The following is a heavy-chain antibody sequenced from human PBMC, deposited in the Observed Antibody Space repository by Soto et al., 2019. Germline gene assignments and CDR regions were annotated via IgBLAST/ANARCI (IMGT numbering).Heavy chain of an antibody. V-gene: IGHV3-9*01. CDR2: ISWNRGSI. CDR3: AKGRGESYGRDYFDS. D-gene: IGHD1-26*01. J-gene: IGHJ4*02. Sequence: EVQLVESGGGLVQPGRSLRLSCAASGFTFDDYAMHWVRQAPGKGLEWVSGISWNRGSIGYADSVKGRFTISRDNAKNSLYLQMNSLRAEDTALYYCAKGRGESYGRDYFDSWGQGTLVTVSS. CDR1: GFTFDDYA.